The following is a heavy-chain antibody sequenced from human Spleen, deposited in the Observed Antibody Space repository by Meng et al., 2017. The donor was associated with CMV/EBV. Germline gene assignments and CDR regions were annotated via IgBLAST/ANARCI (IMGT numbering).Heavy chain of an antibody. CDR1: GGSFSGYY. V-gene: IGHV4-34*01. D-gene: IGHD4-11*01. CDR3: ARGHSNSV. CDR2: INHSGST. Sequence: PSLTCAVYGGSFSGYYWSWIRQPPGKGLEWIGEINHSGSTNYNPSLKSRVTISVDTSKNQFSLKLSSVTAADTAVYYCARGHSNSVWGQGTLVTVSS. J-gene: IGHJ4*02.